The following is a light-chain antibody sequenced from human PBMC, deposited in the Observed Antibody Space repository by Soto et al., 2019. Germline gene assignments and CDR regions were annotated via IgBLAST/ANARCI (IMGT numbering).Light chain of an antibody. CDR1: QSVSSSY. J-gene: IGKJ5*01. CDR2: GAS. CDR3: QQYGSSPIT. V-gene: IGKV3-20*01. Sequence: EIVLTQSPGTLSLSPGEIATLYFSASQSVSSSYLAWYQQKPGQAPRPLIYGASSRATGIPDRFSGSGSGTDFTLTISRLEPEDFAVYYCQQYGSSPITFGQGTRLEIK.